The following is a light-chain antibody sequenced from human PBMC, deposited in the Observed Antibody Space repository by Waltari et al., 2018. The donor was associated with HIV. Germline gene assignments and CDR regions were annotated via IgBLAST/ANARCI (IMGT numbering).Light chain of an antibody. CDR1: QSVSSY. CDR3: QHRSSWPPLT. Sequence: EIVLTQSPATLSLSPGARATLSCRASQSVSSYLAWYQQKPGQAPRLLIYDASNRATGIPARFSCSGSGTDFTLTISSLEPEDFAFYYCQHRSSWPPLTFGGGTKLEIK. J-gene: IGKJ4*01. CDR2: DAS. V-gene: IGKV3-11*01.